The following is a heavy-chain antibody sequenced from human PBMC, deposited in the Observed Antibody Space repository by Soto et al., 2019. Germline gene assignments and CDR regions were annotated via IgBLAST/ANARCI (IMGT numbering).Heavy chain of an antibody. CDR3: ARERYDFWSGYYYMDV. J-gene: IGHJ6*03. V-gene: IGHV3-23*01. D-gene: IGHD3-3*01. CDR2: ISGSGGST. Sequence: GGSLRLSCAASGFTFSSYAMSWVRQAPGKGLEWVSAISGSGGSTYYADSVKGRFTISRDNSKNTLYLQMNSLRAEDTAVYYCARERYDFWSGYYYMDVWGKGTTVTVSS. CDR1: GFTFSSYA.